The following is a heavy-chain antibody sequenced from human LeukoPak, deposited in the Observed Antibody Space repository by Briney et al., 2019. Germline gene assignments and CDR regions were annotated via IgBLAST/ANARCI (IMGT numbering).Heavy chain of an antibody. CDR3: ARDRGYTYGHPLDY. CDR1: GDSISNGGYH. CDR2: IHYSGST. J-gene: IGHJ4*02. D-gene: IGHD5-18*01. Sequence: SETLSLTCTVSGDSISNGGYHWTWIRQHPGKGLEWIGYIHYSGSTYYNPSLRSRVEISIDTSKNQFSLRLNAVTAADTAVYYCARDRGYTYGHPLDYWGQGTLVTVSS. V-gene: IGHV4-31*03.